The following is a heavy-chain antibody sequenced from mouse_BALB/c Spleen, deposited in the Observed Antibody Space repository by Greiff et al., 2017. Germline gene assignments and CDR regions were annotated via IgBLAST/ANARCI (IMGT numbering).Heavy chain of an antibody. D-gene: IGHD1-1*01. J-gene: IGHJ2*01. Sequence: VQLKQSGPELVKPGASVKISCKASGYTFTDYNMHWVKQSHGKSLEWIGYIYPYNGGTGYNQKFKSKATLTVDNSSSTAYMELRSLTSEDSAVYYCARGSRRDYFDYWGQGTTLTVSS. CDR2: IYPYNGGT. CDR3: ARGSRRDYFDY. CDR1: GYTFTDYN. V-gene: IGHV1S29*02.